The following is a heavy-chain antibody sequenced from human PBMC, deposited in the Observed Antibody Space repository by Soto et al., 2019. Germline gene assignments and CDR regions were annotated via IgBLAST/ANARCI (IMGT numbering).Heavy chain of an antibody. D-gene: IGHD6-19*01. CDR1: GGSISSSNW. CDR3: ARHEVGSSGYSYRAPFDY. Sequence: PSETLSLTCAVSGGSISSSNWWSWVRQPPGKGLEWIEEIYHSGSTNYNPSLKSRVTISVDKSKNQFSLKLSSVTAADTAVYYCARHEVGSSGYSYRAPFDYWGQGTLVTSPQ. V-gene: IGHV4-4*02. J-gene: IGHJ4*02. CDR2: IYHSGST.